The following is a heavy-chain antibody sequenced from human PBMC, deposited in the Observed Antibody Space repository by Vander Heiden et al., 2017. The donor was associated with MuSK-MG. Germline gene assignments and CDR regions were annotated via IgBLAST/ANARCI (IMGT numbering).Heavy chain of an antibody. CDR1: GFTFSSYA. D-gene: IGHD4-17*01. CDR3: ARDAFDYGDYRKYYYYMDV. V-gene: IGHV3-30*04. CDR2: ISYDGSNK. Sequence: QVQLVESGGGVVQPGRSLRLSCAASGFTFSSYAMHWVRQAPGKGLEWVAVISYDGSNKYYADSVKGRFTISRDNSKNTLYLQMNSLRAEDTAVYYCARDAFDYGDYRKYYYYMDVWGKGTTVTVSS. J-gene: IGHJ6*03.